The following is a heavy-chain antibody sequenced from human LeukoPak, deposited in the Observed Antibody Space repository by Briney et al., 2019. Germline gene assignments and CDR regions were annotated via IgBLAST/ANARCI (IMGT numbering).Heavy chain of an antibody. D-gene: IGHD3-22*01. Sequence: GGSLRLSCAASGFTFSSFGMHWVRQAPGKGLEWVAVIWYDGSNKYYADSVKGRFTISRDNSKNTLYLQMNSLRAEDTAVYYCARDQYSSYLYYFDYWGQGTLVTVSS. CDR1: GFTFSSFG. CDR3: ARDQYSSYLYYFDY. J-gene: IGHJ4*02. V-gene: IGHV3-33*01. CDR2: IWYDGSNK.